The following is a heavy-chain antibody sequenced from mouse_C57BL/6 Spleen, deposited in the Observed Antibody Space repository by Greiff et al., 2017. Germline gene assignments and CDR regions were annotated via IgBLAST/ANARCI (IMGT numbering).Heavy chain of an antibody. CDR3: ARRDLPWYFDV. CDR2: LYPGSGST. CDR1: GYTFTSYW. Sequence: QVQLQQPGAELVKPGASVKMSCKASGYTFTSYWITWVKPRPGHGLEGIGDLYPGSGSTHYNEKFKSKATLTVDTSSSTAYMQLSSLTSEDAAVYYCARRDLPWYFDVWGTGTTVTVSS. J-gene: IGHJ1*03. D-gene: IGHD5-1*01. V-gene: IGHV1-55*01.